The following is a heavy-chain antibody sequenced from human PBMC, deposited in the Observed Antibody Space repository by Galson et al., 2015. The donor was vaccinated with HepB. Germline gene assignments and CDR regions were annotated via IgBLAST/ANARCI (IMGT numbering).Heavy chain of an antibody. V-gene: IGHV3-33*01. CDR1: GFTFSSYA. CDR2: IWYDGSNK. D-gene: IGHD3-16*01. Sequence: SLRLSCAASGFTFSSYAMHWVRQAPGKGLEWVAVIWYDGSNKYYADSVKGRFTISRDNSKNPLYLQMKSLRVEDTAVYYCARGGGGHYYGMDVWGQGTTVTVSS. CDR3: ARGGGGHYYGMDV. J-gene: IGHJ6*02.